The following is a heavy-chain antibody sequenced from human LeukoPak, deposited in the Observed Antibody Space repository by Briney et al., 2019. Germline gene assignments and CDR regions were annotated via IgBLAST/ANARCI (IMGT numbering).Heavy chain of an antibody. J-gene: IGHJ4*02. CDR1: GYSISDGGYF. Sequence: TLSLTCTVSGYSISDGGYFWSWVRQHPGEGLEWLGYMYYRGATYYNTSLKSRISISVDASKNLFSLNLSSVTGADTALYYCARAHDSSGYNIFDFWGQGTLVIVSS. CDR3: ARAHDSSGYNIFDF. D-gene: IGHD3-22*01. CDR2: MYYRGAT. V-gene: IGHV4-31*03.